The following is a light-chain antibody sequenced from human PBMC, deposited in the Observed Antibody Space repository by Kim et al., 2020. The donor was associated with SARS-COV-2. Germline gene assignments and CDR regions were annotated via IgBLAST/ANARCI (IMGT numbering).Light chain of an antibody. J-gene: IGKJ5*01. V-gene: IGKV3-20*01. Sequence: LGMRATLACRTSRSLTSRHLAWYQQKAGQAPRLLIYGASNRATGVPDRFSGSGSETDFTLTISRLEPEDFAVYFCQQYGSSPLVTFGQGTRLEIK. CDR3: QQYGSSPLVT. CDR2: GAS. CDR1: RSLTSRH.